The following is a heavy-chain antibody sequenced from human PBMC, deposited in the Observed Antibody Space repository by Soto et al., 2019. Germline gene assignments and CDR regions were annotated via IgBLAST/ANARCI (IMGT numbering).Heavy chain of an antibody. CDR2: IGTAGDP. CDR1: GFTFSSYD. J-gene: IGHJ6*03. CDR3: ARGSFGAGSFRAYMDV. V-gene: IGHV3-13*05. Sequence: EVQLVESGGDLVQPGGSLRLSCAASGFTFSSYDMHWVRQAAGKGLEWVSAIGTAGDPYYTDSAKGRFTISREIAQNSLFLQMNSLRAGDTAVYYCARGSFGAGSFRAYMDVWGRGTTVTVSS. D-gene: IGHD3-10*01.